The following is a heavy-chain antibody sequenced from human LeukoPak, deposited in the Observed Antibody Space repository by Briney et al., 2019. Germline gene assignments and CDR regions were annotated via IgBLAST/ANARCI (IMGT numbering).Heavy chain of an antibody. CDR1: GGSFSGYY. J-gene: IGHJ4*02. CDR3: ARKNIFDY. V-gene: IGHV4-34*01. D-gene: IGHD2/OR15-2a*01. CDR2: INHSGIT. Sequence: PSETLSLTCAVYGGSFSGYYWSWIRQPPGKGLEWIGEINHSGITYYNPSLKSRVTMSVDTSKNQFSLKLSSVTAADTAVYYCARKNIFDYWGQGTLVTVSS.